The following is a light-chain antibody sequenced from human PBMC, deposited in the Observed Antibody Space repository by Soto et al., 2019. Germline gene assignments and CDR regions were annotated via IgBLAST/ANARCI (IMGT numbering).Light chain of an antibody. V-gene: IGKV1-5*03. J-gene: IGKJ2*01. CDR1: QSISSW. CDR3: QQYKSYPYT. Sequence: DIQMTQSPSTLSTSVGDRVTITCRASQSISSWLAWYQQKPGKAPNLLIYKASNLQSGVPSRFSGSGSGTEFTLTISSLQPDDFATYYCQQYKSYPYTFGQGPKVDI. CDR2: KAS.